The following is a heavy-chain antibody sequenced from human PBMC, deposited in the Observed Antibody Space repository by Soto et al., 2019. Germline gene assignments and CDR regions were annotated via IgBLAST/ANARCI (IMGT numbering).Heavy chain of an antibody. J-gene: IGHJ4*02. CDR2: IYYSGST. Sequence: SETLSLTCTVSGGSISSYYLSWIRQPPGKGLEWIGYIYYSGSTNYNPSLKSRVTISVDTSKNQFSLKLSSVTAADTAVYYCARGKSRRYGSGSYTPRLYYFDYWGQGTLVTVSS. CDR3: ARGKSRRYGSGSYTPRLYYFDY. V-gene: IGHV4-59*12. CDR1: GGSISSYY. D-gene: IGHD3-10*01.